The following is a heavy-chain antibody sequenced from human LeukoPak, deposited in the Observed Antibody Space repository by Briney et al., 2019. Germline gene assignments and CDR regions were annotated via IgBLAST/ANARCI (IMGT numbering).Heavy chain of an antibody. CDR3: ARAGGYSGYDWGVDWFDP. CDR1: GFTVSSNH. J-gene: IGHJ5*02. V-gene: IGHV3-53*01. D-gene: IGHD5-12*01. CDR2: VYIGGST. Sequence: PGGSLRLSCAASGFTVSSNHMSWVRQAPGKGLEWVSVVYIGGSTYNADSVKGRFTISRDNSKNTLYLQMNSLRAEDTAVYYCARAGGYSGYDWGVDWFDPWGQGTLVTVSS.